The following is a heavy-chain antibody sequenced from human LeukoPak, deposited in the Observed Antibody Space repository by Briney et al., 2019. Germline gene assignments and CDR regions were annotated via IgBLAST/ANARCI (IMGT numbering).Heavy chain of an antibody. V-gene: IGHV3-21*01. J-gene: IGHJ4*02. CDR3: ARGTMFPYYFDY. Sequence: GGSLRLSCAASGFTFSSYGMNWVRQAPGKGLEWVSFISSSSSYIYYADSLKGRFTISRDNAKNSLYLQMNSLRAEDTAVYYCARGTMFPYYFDYWGQGTLVTVSS. CDR2: ISSSSSYI. CDR1: GFTFSSYG. D-gene: IGHD3-10*02.